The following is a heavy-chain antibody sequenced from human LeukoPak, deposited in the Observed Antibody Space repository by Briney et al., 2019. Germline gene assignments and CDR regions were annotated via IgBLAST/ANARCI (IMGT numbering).Heavy chain of an antibody. J-gene: IGHJ4*02. V-gene: IGHV4-4*07. Sequence: SETLSLTCTVSGSSISNYYWSWIRQPAGKGLEWIGRIYTGGSTNYNPSLKSRVTMSIDTSKNQFSLKLSSVTAADTAVYYCARGTNNYDTLTGYWVFDYWGQGTLVTVSS. CDR3: ARGTNNYDTLTGYWVFDY. CDR1: GSSISNYY. CDR2: IYTGGST. D-gene: IGHD3-9*01.